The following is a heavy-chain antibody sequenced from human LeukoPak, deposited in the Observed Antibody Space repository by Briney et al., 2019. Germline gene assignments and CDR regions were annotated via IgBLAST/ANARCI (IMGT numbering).Heavy chain of an antibody. D-gene: IGHD3-10*01. CDR1: GYTFTDYY. V-gene: IGHV1-18*04. J-gene: IGHJ6*03. CDR3: ARDKGITMVWDYYYYMDV. CDR2: ISAYNGNT. Sequence: GASVKLSCKASGYTFTDYYMHWVQQAPGQGLEWMGWISAYNGNTNYAQKLQGRVTMTTDTSTSTAYMELRSLRSDGTAVYYCARDKGITMVWDYYYYMDVWGKGTTVTVSS.